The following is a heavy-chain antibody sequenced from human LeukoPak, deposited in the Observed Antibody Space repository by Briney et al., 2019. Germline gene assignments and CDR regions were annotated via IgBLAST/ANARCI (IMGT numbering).Heavy chain of an antibody. Sequence: GGSLRLSCAASGFTFSSYAMSWVRQAPGKGLEWVSAISGSGGSTYYADSVKGRFTISRDNAKNSLYLQMNSLRAEDTAVYYCARGYDFWSGYHDYWGQGTLVTVSS. V-gene: IGHV3-23*01. CDR2: ISGSGGST. CDR3: ARGYDFWSGYHDY. D-gene: IGHD3-3*01. J-gene: IGHJ4*02. CDR1: GFTFSSYA.